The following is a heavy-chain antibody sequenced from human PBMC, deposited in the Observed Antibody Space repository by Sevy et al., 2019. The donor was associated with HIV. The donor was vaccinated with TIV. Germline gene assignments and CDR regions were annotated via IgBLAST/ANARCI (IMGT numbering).Heavy chain of an antibody. CDR2: IYSGGST. J-gene: IGHJ3*02. V-gene: IGHV3-53*01. D-gene: IGHD6-19*01. CDR3: ARNIAVAGTEAFDI. Sequence: GGSLRLSCAASGFTVSSNYMSRVRQAPGKGLEWVSVIYSGGSTYYADSVKGRFTISRDNSKNTLYLQMNSLRAEDTAVYYCARNIAVAGTEAFDIWGQGTMVTVSS. CDR1: GFTVSSNY.